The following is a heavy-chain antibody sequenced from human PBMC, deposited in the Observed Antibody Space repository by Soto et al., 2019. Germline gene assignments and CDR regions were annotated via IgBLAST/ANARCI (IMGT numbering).Heavy chain of an antibody. V-gene: IGHV1-3*01. CDR2: INAGNGNT. CDR1: GYTFTSYA. J-gene: IGHJ6*02. D-gene: IGHD6-19*01. CDR3: ARESSGWLYYYYGMDV. Sequence: GASVKVSCKASGYTFTSYAMHWVRQAPGQRLEWMGWINAGNGNTKYSQKFQGRVTITRDTSASTAYMVLSSLRSEDTAVYYCARESSGWLYYYYGMDVWGQGTTVTVSS.